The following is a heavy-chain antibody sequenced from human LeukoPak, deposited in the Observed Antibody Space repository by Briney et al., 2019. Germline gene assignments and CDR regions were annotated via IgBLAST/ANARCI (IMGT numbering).Heavy chain of an antibody. CDR1: GFTFSSYG. J-gene: IGHJ5*02. V-gene: IGHV3-33*01. CDR2: IRDDASNK. CDR3: ARESSPGNCSGGRCLFYT. Sequence: GGSLRLSCAASGFTFSSYGMHWVRQAPGKGLEGVTVIRDDASNKYYADSVKGRFTISRDNSKNTLYLQMNSLRAEDKAVYYCARESSPGNCSGGRCLFYTWGEGTLVTVSS. D-gene: IGHD2-15*01.